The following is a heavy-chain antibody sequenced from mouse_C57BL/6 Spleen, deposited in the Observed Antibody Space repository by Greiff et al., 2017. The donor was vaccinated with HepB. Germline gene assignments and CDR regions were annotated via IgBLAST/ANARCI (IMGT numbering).Heavy chain of an antibody. J-gene: IGHJ2*01. V-gene: IGHV1-64*01. D-gene: IGHD1-1*01. CDR3: AREEGYYYGSSDY. CDR1: GYTFTSYW. CDR2: IHPNSGST. Sequence: QVQLQQPGAELVKPGASVKLSCKASGYTFTSYWMHWVKQRPGQGLEWIGMIHPNSGSTNYNEKFKSKATLTVDKSSSTAYMQLSSLTSEDSAVYYCAREEGYYYGSSDYWGQGTTLTVSS.